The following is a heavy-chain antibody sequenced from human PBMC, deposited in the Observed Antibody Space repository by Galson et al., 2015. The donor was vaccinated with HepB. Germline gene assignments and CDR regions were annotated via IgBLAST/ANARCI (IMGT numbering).Heavy chain of an antibody. D-gene: IGHD5-18*01. Sequence: SLRLSCAASGFTFSSYAMSWVRQAPGKGLEWVSAISGSGGSTYYADSVKGRFTISRDNSKNTLYLQMNSLRAEDTAVYYCAKDMGASIQLWFLWAGWGQGTLVTVSS. J-gene: IGHJ4*02. CDR3: AKDMGASIQLWFLWAG. V-gene: IGHV3-23*01. CDR1: GFTFSSYA. CDR2: ISGSGGST.